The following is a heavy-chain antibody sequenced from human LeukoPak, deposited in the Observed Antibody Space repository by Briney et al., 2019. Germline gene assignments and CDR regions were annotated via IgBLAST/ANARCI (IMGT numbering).Heavy chain of an antibody. CDR3: ARDSAGRKFDY. Sequence: SETLSLTCAVYGGSFSGYYWSWIRQPPGKGLEWVGEIYHSGSTNYNPSLKSRVSISVDKSKNQFSLKLSSVTAADTAVYYCARDSAGRKFDYWGQGTLVTVSS. V-gene: IGHV4-34*01. CDR1: GGSFSGYY. D-gene: IGHD1-26*01. CDR2: IYHSGST. J-gene: IGHJ4*02.